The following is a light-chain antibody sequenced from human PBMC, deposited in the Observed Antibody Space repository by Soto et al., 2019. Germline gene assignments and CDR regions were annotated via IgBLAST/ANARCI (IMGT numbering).Light chain of an antibody. V-gene: IGKV1-5*01. Sequence: DIQMTQSPSTLSASVGDRVTITCRASQSISNWLAWYQQKPGKAPTLLIYDVSRLESGVPSRFSGSGSGTEFTLTSNSLQPDDFATYYCQQDDSYYTFGQGTKVAIK. J-gene: IGKJ2*01. CDR2: DVS. CDR1: QSISNW. CDR3: QQDDSYYT.